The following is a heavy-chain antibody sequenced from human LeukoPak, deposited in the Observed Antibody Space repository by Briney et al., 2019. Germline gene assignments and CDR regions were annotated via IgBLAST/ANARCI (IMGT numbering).Heavy chain of an antibody. D-gene: IGHD3-10*01. V-gene: IGHV3-30*04. CDR3: TTDKYVTDYYGSGSYPYAEYFQH. J-gene: IGHJ1*01. CDR2: ISYDGSDK. CDR1: GFTFSSYA. Sequence: GRSLRLSCAASGFTFSSYAMHWVRQAPGKGLEWVGVISYDGSDKYYADSVKGRFSFSRGISNTTLYLKINGLRAEDTAVYYCTTDKYVTDYYGSGSYPYAEYFQHWGQGTLVTVSS.